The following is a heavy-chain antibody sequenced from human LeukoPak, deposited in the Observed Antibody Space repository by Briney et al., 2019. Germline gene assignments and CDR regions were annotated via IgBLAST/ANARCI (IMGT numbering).Heavy chain of an antibody. V-gene: IGHV1-2*02. CDR1: GYTFTGYF. CDR3: ARVNNYYDASNYLYYFDS. Sequence: VASVKVSCKASGYTFTGYFLHWVRQAPGQGLEWMGWLNPNTGGTSSAQKFQGRVSMTRDTSISTAYMELSSLRSDDTAVYYCARVNNYYDASNYLYYFDSWGQGTLVTVSS. D-gene: IGHD3-22*01. CDR2: LNPNTGGT. J-gene: IGHJ4*02.